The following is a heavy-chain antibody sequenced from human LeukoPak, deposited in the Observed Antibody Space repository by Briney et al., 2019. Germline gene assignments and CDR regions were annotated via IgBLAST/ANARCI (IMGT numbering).Heavy chain of an antibody. D-gene: IGHD3-22*01. CDR1: GFIFSNAW. V-gene: IGHV3-15*01. J-gene: IGHJ3*02. CDR2: IKSKTDGGTT. Sequence: PGGSLRLSCAASGFIFSNAWMSWVPQAPGKGLEGGGRIKSKTDGGTTDYAAPVKGRFTISRDDSKNTLYLQMNSLKTEDTAVYYCTTGFITVDGAFPIWPQGTMVTVSS. CDR3: TTGFITVDGAFPI.